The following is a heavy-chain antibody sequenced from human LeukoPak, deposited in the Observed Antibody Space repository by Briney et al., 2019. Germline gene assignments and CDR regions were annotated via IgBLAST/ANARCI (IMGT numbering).Heavy chain of an antibody. CDR2: ILNDGSNQ. V-gene: IGHV3-33*06. J-gene: IGHJ4*02. CDR3: AKDQNIYYFDY. Sequence: GGSLRLSCAASGLTFRLYGMHWVRQAPGKGLEWVAVILNDGSNQYYADSVKGRFTVSRDNSKNTVFLQVNSLRAEDTAVYYCAKDQNIYYFDYWGQGTLVTVSS. D-gene: IGHD1/OR15-1a*01. CDR1: GLTFRLYG.